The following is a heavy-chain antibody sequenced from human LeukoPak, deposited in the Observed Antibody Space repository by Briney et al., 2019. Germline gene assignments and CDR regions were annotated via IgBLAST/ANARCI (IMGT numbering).Heavy chain of an antibody. Sequence: GRSLRLSCAASGFTFSSYGMHWVRQAPGKGLEWVAVIWYDGSNKYYVDSVKGRFTISRGDSKNTLYLQMNSLRAEDTAVYYCAKDGDRGEYYYYYYMDVWGKGTTVTVSS. CDR2: IWYDGSNK. CDR1: GFTFSSYG. V-gene: IGHV3-33*06. CDR3: AKDGDRGEYYYYYYMDV. J-gene: IGHJ6*03. D-gene: IGHD3-10*01.